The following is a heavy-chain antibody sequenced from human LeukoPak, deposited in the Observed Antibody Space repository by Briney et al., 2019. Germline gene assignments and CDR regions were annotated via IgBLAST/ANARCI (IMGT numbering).Heavy chain of an antibody. D-gene: IGHD2-2*02. CDR3: ARDRPGRYCSSTSCYTASPFDP. Sequence: SVKVSCKASGGTFSSYAISWVRQAPGQGLEWMGGIIPIFSKANYAQKFQGRVTITADESTSTAYMELSSLRSEDTAVYYCARDRPGRYCSSTSCYTASPFDPWGQGTLVTVSS. CDR1: GGTFSSYA. J-gene: IGHJ5*02. CDR2: IIPIFSKA. V-gene: IGHV1-69*13.